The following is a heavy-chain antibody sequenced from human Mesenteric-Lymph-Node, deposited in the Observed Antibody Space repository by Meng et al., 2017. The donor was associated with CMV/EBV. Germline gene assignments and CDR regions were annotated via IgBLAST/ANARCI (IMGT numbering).Heavy chain of an antibody. Sequence: GGSLRLSCAASGFTFSSYWMHWVRQAPGKGLVWVSRINSDGSSTSYADSVKGRFTISRDNAKNTLYLQMNSLRAEDTAIYYCAKDFRSSVVRGVISGYFYGMDVWGQGTTVTVSS. CDR3: AKDFRSSVVRGVISGYFYGMDV. D-gene: IGHD3-10*01. CDR2: INSDGSST. CDR1: GFTFSSYW. J-gene: IGHJ6*02. V-gene: IGHV3-74*01.